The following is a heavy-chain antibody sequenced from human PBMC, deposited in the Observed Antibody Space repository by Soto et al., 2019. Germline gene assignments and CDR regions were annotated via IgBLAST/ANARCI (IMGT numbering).Heavy chain of an antibody. D-gene: IGHD3-10*01. CDR3: ARMGVRGGDY. Sequence: EVQLVESGGGLVQPGGSLRLSCAASGFTFSSYSMNWVRQAPGKGLEWVSYISSSSSTIYYADSVKGRFTISRDNAKNSLYLQMNGLRDEDTAVYYCARMGVRGGDYWGQGTLVTVSS. CDR1: GFTFSSYS. V-gene: IGHV3-48*02. J-gene: IGHJ4*02. CDR2: ISSSSSTI.